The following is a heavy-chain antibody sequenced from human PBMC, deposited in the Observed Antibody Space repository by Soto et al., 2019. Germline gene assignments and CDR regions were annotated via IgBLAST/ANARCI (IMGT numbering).Heavy chain of an antibody. J-gene: IGHJ5*02. V-gene: IGHV4-4*02. D-gene: IGHD2-15*01. CDR1: SGSISSSNW. Sequence: PSETLSLTCAVSSGSISSSNWWSWVRQPPGKGLEWIGEIYHSGSTNYNPSLKSRVTISVDTSKNQFSLKLSSVTAADTAVYYCARGPRYCSGGSCYRLYAWFDPWGQGTLVTVSS. CDR2: IYHSGST. CDR3: ARGPRYCSGGSCYRLYAWFDP.